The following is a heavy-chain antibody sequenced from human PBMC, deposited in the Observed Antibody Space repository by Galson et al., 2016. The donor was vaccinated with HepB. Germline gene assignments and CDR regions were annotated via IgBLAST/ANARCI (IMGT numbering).Heavy chain of an antibody. V-gene: IGHV4-34*01. D-gene: IGHD3-16*02. J-gene: IGHJ5*02. CDR2: INQSGST. CDR3: ARGRNDFVWGSYRFGWFDP. Sequence: ETLSLTCAVYGGSFSGYYRSWIRQPPGKGLEWIGEINQSGSTNYNPSLKSRVTISVDTSKNQFSLKLSSVTAADTAVYYCARGRNDFVWGSYRFGWFDPWGQGTLVTVSS. CDR1: GGSFSGYY.